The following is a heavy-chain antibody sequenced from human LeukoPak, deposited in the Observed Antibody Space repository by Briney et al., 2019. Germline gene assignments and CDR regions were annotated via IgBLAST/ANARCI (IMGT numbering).Heavy chain of an antibody. CDR3: ARGSTGRFDY. Sequence: PSETLSLTCTVSGGSISSYYWSWIRQPPGKGLEWIGYIYYSESTNYNPSLKSRVTISVDTSKNQFSLKLSSVTAADTAVYYCARGSTGRFDYWGQGTLVTVSS. D-gene: IGHD4-17*01. CDR1: GGSISSYY. V-gene: IGHV4-59*01. J-gene: IGHJ4*02. CDR2: IYYSEST.